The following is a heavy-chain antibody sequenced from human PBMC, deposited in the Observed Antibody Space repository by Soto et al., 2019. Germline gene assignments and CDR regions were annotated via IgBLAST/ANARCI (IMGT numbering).Heavy chain of an antibody. CDR3: ARDLESTGYYYYGMDV. CDR2: IYYSGST. Sequence: SETLSLTCTVSGGSISSYYWSWIRQPPGKGLEWIGYIYYSGSTYYNPSLKSRVTISVDTSKNQFSLKLSSVTAADTAVYYCARDLESTGYYYYGMDVWGQGTTVTVS. J-gene: IGHJ6*02. D-gene: IGHD4-17*01. CDR1: GGSISSYY. V-gene: IGHV4-59*12.